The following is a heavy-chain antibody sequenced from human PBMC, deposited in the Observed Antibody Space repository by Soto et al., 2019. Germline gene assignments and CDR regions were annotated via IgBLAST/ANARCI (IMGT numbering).Heavy chain of an antibody. J-gene: IGHJ3*02. CDR1: GGTFSSYT. Sequence: QVQLVQSGAEVKKPGSSVKVSCKASGGTFSSYTISWVRQARGQGLEWMGRIIPILGIANYAQKFQGRVTLTADKSTSTAYMELSSLRSEDTAVYYCARDVDYGDYGAFGAFDIWGQGTMVTVSS. D-gene: IGHD4-17*01. V-gene: IGHV1-69*08. CDR3: ARDVDYGDYGAFGAFDI. CDR2: IIPILGIA.